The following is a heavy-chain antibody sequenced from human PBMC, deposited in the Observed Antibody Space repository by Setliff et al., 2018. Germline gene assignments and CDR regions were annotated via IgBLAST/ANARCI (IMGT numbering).Heavy chain of an antibody. D-gene: IGHD2-21*02. CDR3: ARVYGDETIDI. Sequence: PSETLSLTCIVSVDSLISGHYYWSWVRQPPGKGLEWIGRIYYTGTTYYNPSLKSRITMSVDTSKKQFSLSLSSVTAADTATYCCARVYGDETIDIWGQGKLVTVSS. CDR2: IYYTGTT. J-gene: IGHJ3*02. CDR1: VDSLISGHYY. V-gene: IGHV4-61*01.